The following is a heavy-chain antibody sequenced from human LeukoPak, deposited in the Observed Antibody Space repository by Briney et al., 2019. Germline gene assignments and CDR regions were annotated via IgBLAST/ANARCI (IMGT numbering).Heavy chain of an antibody. Sequence: ASVKVSCKASGYTFTSYYMHWVRQAPGQGLEWMGIINPSGGSTSYAQKFQGRVTMTRNTSTSTVYMELSSLRSEDTAVYYCARDRSSGYEFDYWGQGTLVTVSS. CDR2: INPSGGST. CDR3: ARDRSSGYEFDY. D-gene: IGHD5-12*01. V-gene: IGHV1-46*03. CDR1: GYTFTSYY. J-gene: IGHJ4*02.